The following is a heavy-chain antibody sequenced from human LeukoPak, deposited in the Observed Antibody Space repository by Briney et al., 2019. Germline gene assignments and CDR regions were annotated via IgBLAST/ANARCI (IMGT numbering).Heavy chain of an antibody. CDR1: GGSISSSSYC. CDR3: ARSCRILDIVATIRARLGGNGFDI. V-gene: IGHV4-39*07. Sequence: SETLSLTCTVSGGSISSSSYCWGWIRQPPGKGLEWIGGIYHSGSTYYNPSLKSRVTIAVETSKNQFSLKLSSVTAADKAVYYCARSCRILDIVATIRARLGGNGFDIWGQGTMVTVSS. CDR2: IYHSGST. J-gene: IGHJ3*02. D-gene: IGHD5-12*01.